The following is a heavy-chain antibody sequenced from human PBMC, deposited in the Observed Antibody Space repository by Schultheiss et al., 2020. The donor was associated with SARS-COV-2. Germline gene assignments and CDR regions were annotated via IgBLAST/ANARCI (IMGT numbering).Heavy chain of an antibody. V-gene: IGHV3-21*01. CDR2: ISSSSSYI. CDR1: GFTFSSYS. J-gene: IGHJ6*02. Sequence: GGSLRLSCAASGFTFSSYSMNWVRQAPGKGLEWVSSISSSSSYIYYADSVKGRFTISRDNSKNTLYLQMNSLRAEDTAVYYCARDPSWGDVVVPAAMQGMDVWGQGTTVTVSS. CDR3: ARDPSWGDVVVPAAMQGMDV. D-gene: IGHD2-2*01.